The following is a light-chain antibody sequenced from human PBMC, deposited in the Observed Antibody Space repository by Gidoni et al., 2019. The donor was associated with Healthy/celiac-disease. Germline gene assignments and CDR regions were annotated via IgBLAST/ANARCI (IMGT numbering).Light chain of an antibody. V-gene: IGKV1-39*01. J-gene: IGKJ4*01. CDR3: QQSYSTPPLT. Sequence: DIQMTQSPSSLSASVGDRVTIPCRASQSISSYLNWYQQKPGKAPKLLISAASSLQSGVPSRFSGSGSGTDFTLTISSLQPEDFGAYYCQQSYSTPPLTFGGGTKVEIK. CDR2: AAS. CDR1: QSISSY.